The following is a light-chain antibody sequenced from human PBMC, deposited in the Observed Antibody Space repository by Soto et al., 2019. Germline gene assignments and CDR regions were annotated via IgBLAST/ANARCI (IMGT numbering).Light chain of an antibody. CDR2: GAS. CDR1: QSVRSSY. CDR3: QQCGYSLWT. Sequence: DIVLTQSPGTLSLSPGERANLSCRASQSVRSSYLAWYQQRPSQATRLLIYGASSRASGIPDRFSGSGSGTDFTLTISRLEPEDFALYYWQQCGYSLWTFGQGTKVDSK. J-gene: IGKJ1*01. V-gene: IGKV3-20*01.